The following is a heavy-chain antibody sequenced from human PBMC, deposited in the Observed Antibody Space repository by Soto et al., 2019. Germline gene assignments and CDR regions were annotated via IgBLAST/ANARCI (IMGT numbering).Heavy chain of an antibody. CDR3: AKPEQWLATVGIDY. CDR1: GFTFSSYG. CDR2: ISYDGSNK. V-gene: IGHV3-30*18. Sequence: GESLKISCAASGFTFSSYGMHWVRQAPGKGLEWVAVISYDGSNKYYADSVKGRFTISRDNSKNTLYLQMNSLRAEDTAVYYCAKPEQWLATVGIDYWGQGTLVTVSS. J-gene: IGHJ4*02. D-gene: IGHD6-19*01.